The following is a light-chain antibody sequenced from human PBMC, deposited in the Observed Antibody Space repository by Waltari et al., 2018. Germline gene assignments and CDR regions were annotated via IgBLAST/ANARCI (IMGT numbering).Light chain of an antibody. J-gene: IGLJ3*02. CDR2: GPH. CDR3: SCRENTGFHWV. CDR1: SLKSYY. V-gene: IGLV3-19*01. Sequence: SSELTQDPAVSVALGQTVRITCQGDSLKSYYANWHQQKPGQAPTLLGFGPHNRPSGIPDRFSGSTSGDTASLTITGARAEDDADYYCSCRENTGFHWVFGGGTKLTVL.